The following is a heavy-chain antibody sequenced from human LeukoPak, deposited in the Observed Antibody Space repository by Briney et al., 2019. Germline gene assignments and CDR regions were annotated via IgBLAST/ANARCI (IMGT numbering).Heavy chain of an antibody. CDR2: ISSSGNTI. J-gene: IGHJ4*02. CDR1: GFTFSSYE. CDR3: ARYNYGDYDFDY. D-gene: IGHD4-17*01. Sequence: GGSLRLSCAASGFTFSSYEMNWVRQAPGKGLEWVSYISSSGNTIYYADSVRGRFTISRDNAKNSLFLQMNSLRAEDTAVYYCARYNYGDYDFDYWGQGTLATVSS. V-gene: IGHV3-48*03.